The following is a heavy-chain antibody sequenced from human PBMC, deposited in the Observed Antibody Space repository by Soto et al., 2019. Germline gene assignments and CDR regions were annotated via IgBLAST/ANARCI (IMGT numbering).Heavy chain of an antibody. V-gene: IGHV3-30*18. J-gene: IGHJ3*01. D-gene: IGHD6-13*01. CDR1: GFTFRSYG. Sequence: QVQLLESGGGVVQPGRSLRLSCAASGFTFRSYGMHWVRQAPGKGLEWVAVISYDGSNEYYADSVKGRFTISRDNSKNTLYLQMNSLRAEDTAVYYCAKGGGSSWDLDDAFDFWGQGTVVTVSS. CDR3: AKGGGSSWDLDDAFDF. CDR2: ISYDGSNE.